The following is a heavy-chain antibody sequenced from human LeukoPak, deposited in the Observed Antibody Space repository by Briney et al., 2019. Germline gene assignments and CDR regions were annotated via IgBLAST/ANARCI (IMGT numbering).Heavy chain of an antibody. V-gene: IGHV1-69*13. J-gene: IGHJ5*02. D-gene: IGHD2-15*01. CDR2: IIPIFGTA. CDR1: GGTFSSYA. Sequence: SVKVSCKASGGTFSSYAISWVRQAPGQGLEWMGGIIPIFGTANYAQKFQGRVTITADESTSTAYMELSSQRSEDTGVYYCARDDSYCSGGSCYENWFDPWGQGTLVTVSS. CDR3: ARDDSYCSGGSCYENWFDP.